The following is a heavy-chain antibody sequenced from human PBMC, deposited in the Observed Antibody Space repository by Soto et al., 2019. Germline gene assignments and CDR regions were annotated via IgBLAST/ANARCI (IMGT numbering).Heavy chain of an antibody. J-gene: IGHJ4*02. V-gene: IGHV3-74*01. CDR1: GFTFSDYW. D-gene: IGHD3-10*01. CDR2: LSPDGRST. CDR3: AKDLWFGELLSSFDY. Sequence: PGGSLRLSCAASGFTFSDYWMHWLRQAPGKGLVWVSRLSPDGRSTSYADSVKGRFTISRDNAKNTLYLQMNSLRAEDTAVYYCAKDLWFGELLSSFDYWGQGTLVTVSS.